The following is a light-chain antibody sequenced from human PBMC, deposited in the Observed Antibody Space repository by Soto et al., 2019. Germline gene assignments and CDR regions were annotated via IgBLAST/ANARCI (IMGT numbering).Light chain of an antibody. CDR1: QSISIW. V-gene: IGKV1-5*01. Sequence: DILLTQSPSTLSASVGDRFTISCRASQSISIWLAWYQQKPGKAPKLLIYDGSSFDSGIPSRFSGSGSGTEFTLTISSLEPDDSATYYCQHYDTYSLTFGQGTKVDI. CDR2: DGS. CDR3: QHYDTYSLT. J-gene: IGKJ1*01.